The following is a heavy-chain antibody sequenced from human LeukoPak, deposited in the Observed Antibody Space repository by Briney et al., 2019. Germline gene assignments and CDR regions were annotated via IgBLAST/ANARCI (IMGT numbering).Heavy chain of an antibody. CDR3: ARGNNDFWSGYSLDY. Sequence: PSETLSLTCTVSGGSISTSSYYWGWIRQPPGKGLEWIGSIYYSGSTYYNPSLKSRVTISVDTSKNQFSLKLSSVTAADTAVYYCARGNNDFWSGYSLDYWGQGTLVTVSS. CDR1: GGSISTSSYY. J-gene: IGHJ4*02. CDR2: IYYSGST. D-gene: IGHD3-3*01. V-gene: IGHV4-39*07.